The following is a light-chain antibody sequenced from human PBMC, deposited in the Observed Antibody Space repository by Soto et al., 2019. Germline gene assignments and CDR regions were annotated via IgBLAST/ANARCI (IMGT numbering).Light chain of an antibody. Sequence: EIVMTQSPATLSVSPGERATLSCRASQSVSNNLVWYQQKPGQAPRLLIYGASTRATGIPARFSGSGSGTDLTLTISSLQSEDFAIYYCKQYNNWPRTFGQGTKVEIK. V-gene: IGKV3-15*01. CDR1: QSVSNN. J-gene: IGKJ1*01. CDR3: KQYNNWPRT. CDR2: GAS.